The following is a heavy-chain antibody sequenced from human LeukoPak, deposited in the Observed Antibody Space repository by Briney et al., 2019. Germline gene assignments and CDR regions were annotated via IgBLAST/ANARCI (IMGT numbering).Heavy chain of an antibody. J-gene: IGHJ4*02. CDR1: GYTLTELS. D-gene: IGHD6-13*01. CDR2: FDPEDGET. CDR3: ATDRIAAAGTDY. Sequence: ASVKVSCKVSGYTLTELSMHWVRQAPGKGLEWMEGFDPEDGETIYARKFQGRVTMTEDTSTDTAYMELSSLRSEDTAVYYCATDRIAAAGTDYWGQGTLVTVSS. V-gene: IGHV1-24*01.